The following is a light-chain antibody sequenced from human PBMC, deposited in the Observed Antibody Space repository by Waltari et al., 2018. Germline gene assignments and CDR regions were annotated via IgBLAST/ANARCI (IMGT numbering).Light chain of an antibody. Sequence: DVQMTQSPSTLSASVGDTVSITCRASQSIMSWLAWYQQKAGKAPKVLISKASTLESGVPSRFSCSESGTEFTLTISNVQPDDFATYYCQQYNTDYTFGQGTILEIK. CDR1: QSIMSW. J-gene: IGKJ2*01. CDR3: QQYNTDYT. V-gene: IGKV1-5*03. CDR2: KAS.